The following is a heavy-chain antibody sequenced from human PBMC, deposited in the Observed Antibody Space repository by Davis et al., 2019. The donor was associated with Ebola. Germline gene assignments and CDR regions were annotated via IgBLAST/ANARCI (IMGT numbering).Heavy chain of an antibody. V-gene: IGHV1-2*04. CDR2: INPNSGGT. CDR1: GYTFTSYD. D-gene: IGHD3-16*01. J-gene: IGHJ5*02. Sequence: ASVKVSCKASGYTFTSYDINWVRQATGQGLEWMGWINPNSGGTNYAQKFQGWVTMTRDTSTSTVYMELSSLRSEDTAVYYCAREWSRVGGSFGLWDSNEATNWFDPWGQGTLVTVSS. CDR3: AREWSRVGGSFGLWDSNEATNWFDP.